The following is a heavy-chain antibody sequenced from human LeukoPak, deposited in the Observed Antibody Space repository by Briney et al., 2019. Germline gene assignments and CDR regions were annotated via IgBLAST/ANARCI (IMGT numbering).Heavy chain of an antibody. V-gene: IGHV3-30-3*01. Sequence: PGRSLRLSCAVSGFTFSSYAMHWVRQTPGKGLEWGAVISFVGSNENYADSGKGRFTISKDNSKNSPYLQMNRLRAEDTAVYSCANKNYRGYCRGGICYSLDYWGQGTLVTVSS. CDR2: ISFVGSNE. CDR1: GFTFSSYA. CDR3: ANKNYRGYCRGGICYSLDY. D-gene: IGHD2-15*01. J-gene: IGHJ4*02.